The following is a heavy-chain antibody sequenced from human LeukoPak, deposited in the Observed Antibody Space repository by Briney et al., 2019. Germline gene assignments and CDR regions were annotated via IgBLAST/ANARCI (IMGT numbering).Heavy chain of an antibody. CDR2: ISSSGSTI. V-gene: IGHV3-48*01. CDR3: ARGAEWLYFDY. D-gene: IGHD3-3*01. Sequence: GGSLRLSCAASGFTFSSYGMHWVRQAPGKGLEWVSYISSSGSTIYYADSVKGRFTISRDNAKNSLYLQMNSLRAEDTAVYYCARGAEWLYFDYWGQGTLVTVSS. CDR1: GFTFSSYG. J-gene: IGHJ4*02.